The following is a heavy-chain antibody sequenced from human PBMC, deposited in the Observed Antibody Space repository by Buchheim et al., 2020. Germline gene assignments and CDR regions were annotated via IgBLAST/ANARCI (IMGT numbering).Heavy chain of an antibody. V-gene: IGHV4-59*08. Sequence: QVQLQESGPGLVKPSETLSLTCTVSGGSISSYYWSWIRQPPGKGLEWIGYIYYSGSTNYNPSLKSRVTISVDTSKNQFSLKLSSVTAADTAVYYCARQGGYSSSWFLSDAFDIWGQGT. CDR2: IYYSGST. CDR1: GGSISSYY. D-gene: IGHD6-13*01. CDR3: ARQGGYSSSWFLSDAFDI. J-gene: IGHJ3*02.